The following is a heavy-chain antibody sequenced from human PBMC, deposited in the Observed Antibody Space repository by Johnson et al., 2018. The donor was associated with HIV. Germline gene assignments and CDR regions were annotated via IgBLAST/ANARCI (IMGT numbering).Heavy chain of an antibody. J-gene: IGHJ3*02. D-gene: IGHD3-10*01. CDR2: IYSGGST. CDR1: GFTVSSNY. V-gene: IGHV3-66*02. Sequence: VQLVESGGGLVQPGGSLRLSCAASGFTVSSNYMSWVRQAPGKGLEWVSVIYSGGSTYYADSVKGRFTISRDNSKNTLYLQMNSLRAEDTAVYYCARDPMVRGAGGFDIWGQGTMVTVSS. CDR3: ARDPMVRGAGGFDI.